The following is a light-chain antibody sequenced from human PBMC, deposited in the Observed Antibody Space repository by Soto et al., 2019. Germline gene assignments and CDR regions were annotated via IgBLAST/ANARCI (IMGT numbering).Light chain of an antibody. CDR2: TNN. CDR1: KPNIGDNT. Sequence: QSVLTQPPSASGTPGQRVTMSCSGSKPNIGDNTVNWFQQLPGSAPKLIISTNNQRPSGVPDRFSGSKSGTSGSLAISGLQSEDEADYYCASWDDSLNGVVFGGGTQLTVL. CDR3: ASWDDSLNGVV. J-gene: IGLJ2*01. V-gene: IGLV1-44*01.